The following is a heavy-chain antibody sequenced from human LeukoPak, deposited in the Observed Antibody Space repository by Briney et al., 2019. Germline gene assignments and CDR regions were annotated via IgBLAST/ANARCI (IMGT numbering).Heavy chain of an antibody. V-gene: IGHV3-7*01. Sequence: GSLRLPCVVSGFTFNRCWMNWVRPAPGKGLEWVAHINPDGRDTYYVDSVKGRFTVSRDNAKNTLFLEMNSLRDEDTAVYYCAGDYIWGRLFWGQGTLVTVSS. CDR1: GFTFNRCW. D-gene: IGHD3-16*01. J-gene: IGHJ4*01. CDR3: AGDYIWGRLF. CDR2: INPDGRDT.